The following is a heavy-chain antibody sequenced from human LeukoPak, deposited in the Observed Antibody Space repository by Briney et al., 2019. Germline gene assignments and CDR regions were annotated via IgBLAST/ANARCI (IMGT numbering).Heavy chain of an antibody. CDR2: IKQDGREK. V-gene: IGHV3-7*01. J-gene: IGHJ4*02. CDR3: ARVEDYDILTGFDY. D-gene: IGHD3-9*01. CDR1: GFTFSSCW. Sequence: TGGSLRLSCAASGFTFSSCWMSWVRQAPGKGLEWVANIKQDGREKYYVDSVKGRFTISRDNTKNSLYVQMNSLRAEDTAVYYCARVEDYDILTGFDYWGQGILVTVSS.